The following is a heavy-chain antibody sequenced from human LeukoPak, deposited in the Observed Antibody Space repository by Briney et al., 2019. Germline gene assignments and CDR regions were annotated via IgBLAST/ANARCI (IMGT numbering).Heavy chain of an antibody. CDR1: GGSISSNRYY. J-gene: IGHJ3*01. D-gene: IGHD2-8*01. CDR3: VRPYCTNSVCHEVSRNLDV. Sequence: PSETLSLTCTVSGGSISSNRYYWGWIRQPPGKGLEWIGNTHYSGSTYYNPSLKTRVTISEDTSKNQFSLKLTSVTAADTAVYYCVRPYCTNSVCHEVSRNLDVWGQETMVTVSS. CDR2: THYSGST. V-gene: IGHV4-39*01.